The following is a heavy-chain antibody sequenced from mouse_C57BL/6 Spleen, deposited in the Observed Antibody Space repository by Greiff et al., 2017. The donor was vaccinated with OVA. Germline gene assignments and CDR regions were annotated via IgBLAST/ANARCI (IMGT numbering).Heavy chain of an antibody. J-gene: IGHJ2*01. D-gene: IGHD1-1*01. CDR1: GFSFNTYA. Sequence: EVHLVESGGGLVQPKGSLKLSCAASGFSFNTYAMNWVRQAPGKGLEWVARIRSKSNNYATYYADSVKDRFTISRDDSESMLYLQMNNLKTEDTAMYYCVRQGYGSSFYFDYWGQGTTLTVSS. CDR2: IRSKSNNYAT. CDR3: VRQGYGSSFYFDY. V-gene: IGHV10-1*01.